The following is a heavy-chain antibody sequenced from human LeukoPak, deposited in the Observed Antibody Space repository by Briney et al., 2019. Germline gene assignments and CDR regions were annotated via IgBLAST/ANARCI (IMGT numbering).Heavy chain of an antibody. D-gene: IGHD3-16*02. V-gene: IGHV1-2*02. CDR2: INPNSGGT. Sequence: GASVTVSYTASGYTFTRYYMHWVRQAPGQGLEWMGWINPNSGGTNYAQKFQGRVTMTRDTSISTAYMELSRLRSDDTAVYYCAREGFMITFGGVIAPFDYWGQGTLVTVSS. CDR1: GYTFTRYY. CDR3: AREGFMITFGGVIAPFDY. J-gene: IGHJ4*02.